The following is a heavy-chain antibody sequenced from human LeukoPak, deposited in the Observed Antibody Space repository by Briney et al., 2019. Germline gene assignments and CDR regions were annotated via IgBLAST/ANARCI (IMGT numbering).Heavy chain of an antibody. Sequence: ASVKVSCKTSGYTFTTYGISWVRQAPGQGLEWMGWISAYNGNTNYAQKLQGRVTMTTDTFTSTAYMELRSPRSDDTAVYYCAREGVGYYGMDVWGQGTTVTVSS. D-gene: IGHD2-15*01. V-gene: IGHV1-18*01. CDR1: GYTFTTYG. CDR3: AREGVGYYGMDV. CDR2: ISAYNGNT. J-gene: IGHJ6*02.